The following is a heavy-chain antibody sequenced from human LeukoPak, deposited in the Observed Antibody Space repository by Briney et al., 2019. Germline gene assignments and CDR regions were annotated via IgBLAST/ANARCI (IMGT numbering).Heavy chain of an antibody. Sequence: GGSLRLSCAASGFTFSSYSMNWVRQAPGKGLEWVSSISSSSSYIYYADSLKGRFTISIDNAKNSLYLQMNSLRAEETAVYYCASSGYQLLFTAPPLDDYWGQGTLVTVSS. V-gene: IGHV3-21*01. CDR2: ISSSSSYI. D-gene: IGHD2-2*01. CDR3: ASSGYQLLFTAPPLDDY. J-gene: IGHJ4*02. CDR1: GFTFSSYS.